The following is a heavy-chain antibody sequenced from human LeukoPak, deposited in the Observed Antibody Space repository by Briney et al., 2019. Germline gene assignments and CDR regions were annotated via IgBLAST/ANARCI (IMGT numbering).Heavy chain of an antibody. V-gene: IGHV3-30*02. CDR1: GFTFSSYG. CDR2: IRYDGSNK. Sequence: GGSLRLSCAASGFTFSSYGMHWVRQAPGKGLEWVAFIRYDGSNKYYADSVKGRFTISRDNSKNTLYLQMNSLRAEDTAVYYCARGYDSSGYLDYWGQGTLVTVSS. D-gene: IGHD3-22*01. CDR3: ARGYDSSGYLDY. J-gene: IGHJ4*02.